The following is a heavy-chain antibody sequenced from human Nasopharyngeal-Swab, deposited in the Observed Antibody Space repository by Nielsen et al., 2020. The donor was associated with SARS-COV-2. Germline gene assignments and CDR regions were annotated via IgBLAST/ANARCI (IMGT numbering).Heavy chain of an antibody. D-gene: IGHD5-18*01. CDR2: ISSSGSTI. J-gene: IGHJ4*02. CDR1: GFTFSDYY. Sequence: GESLKISCAASGFTFSDYYMSWIRQAPGKGLEWVSYISSSGSTIYYADSVKGRFTISRDNAKNSLYLQMNSLRAEDTAVYYCATRDTAMATNFDYWGQGTLVTVSS. V-gene: IGHV3-11*04. CDR3: ATRDTAMATNFDY.